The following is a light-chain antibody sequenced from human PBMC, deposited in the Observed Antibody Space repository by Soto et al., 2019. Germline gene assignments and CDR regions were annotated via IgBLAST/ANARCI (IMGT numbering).Light chain of an antibody. CDR2: AAS. J-gene: IGKJ4*01. CDR1: QGISSY. CDR3: QQLNSYPLT. Sequence: DIQLTQSPSFLSASVGDRVTIACRASQGISSYLAWYQQKPGKAPKLLIYAASTLQSGVPSKFRGSGTGTEIALHISSLRPEDVATYYCQQLNSYPLTFGGGTKVEIK. V-gene: IGKV1-9*01.